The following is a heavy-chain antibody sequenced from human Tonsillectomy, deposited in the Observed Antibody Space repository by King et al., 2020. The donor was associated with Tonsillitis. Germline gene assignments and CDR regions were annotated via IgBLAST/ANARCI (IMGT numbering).Heavy chain of an antibody. CDR2: IRSRADGGTT. CDR3: SRDGYDISGDPDVFDI. V-gene: IGHV3-49*03. Sequence: VQLVESGGDLVQPGRFLRLSCTASGFTIGDYAMSWFRQAPGKGLEWVSLIRSRADGGTTDYAASVKGRFIISRDDSKSISYLQMNSLKTEDTAVYYCSRDGYDISGDPDVFDIWGQGTKVTVSS. D-gene: IGHD5-12*01. J-gene: IGHJ3*02. CDR1: GFTIGDYA.